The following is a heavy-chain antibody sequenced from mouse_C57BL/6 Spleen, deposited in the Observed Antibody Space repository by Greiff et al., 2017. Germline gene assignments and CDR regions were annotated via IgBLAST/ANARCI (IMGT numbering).Heavy chain of an antibody. CDR2: ISSGGSYT. Sequence: EVKLVESGGDLVKPGGSLKLSCAASGFTFSSYGMSWVRQTPDKRLEWVATISSGGSYTYYPDSVKGRFTISRDNAKNTLYLQMSSLKSEDTAMYYCARLWDEYFDVWGTGTTVTVAS. CDR1: GFTFSSYG. CDR3: ARLWDEYFDV. D-gene: IGHD4-1*01. V-gene: IGHV5-6*01. J-gene: IGHJ1*03.